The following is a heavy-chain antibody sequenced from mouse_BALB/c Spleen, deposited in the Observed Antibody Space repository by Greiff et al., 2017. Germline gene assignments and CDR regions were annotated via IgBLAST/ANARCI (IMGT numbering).Heavy chain of an antibody. Sequence: VKLMESGAELMKPGASVKISCKATGYTFSSYWIEWVKQRPGHGLEWIGEILPGSGSTNYNEKFKGKATFTADTSSNTAYMQLSSLTSEDSAVYYCARGGYGSSYEDAMDYWGQGTSVTVSS. CDR3: ARGGYGSSYEDAMDY. J-gene: IGHJ4*01. CDR2: ILPGSGST. CDR1: GYTFSSYW. D-gene: IGHD1-1*01. V-gene: IGHV1-9*01.